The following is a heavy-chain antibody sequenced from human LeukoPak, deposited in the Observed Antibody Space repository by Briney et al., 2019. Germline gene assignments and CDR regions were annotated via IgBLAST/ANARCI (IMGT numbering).Heavy chain of an antibody. CDR2: IYTSGST. J-gene: IGHJ4*02. D-gene: IGHD4-17*01. Sequence: PSDTLSLTCTVSCGSISSGSDYGCWIRQPVGKGLEWIGRIYTSGSTNYNPSLKSRVTISADTSKNQFSLKLTSVTAADTAVYYCARDGDSGDYAYWGQGTLVTVSS. CDR3: ARDGDSGDYAY. CDR1: CGSISSGSDY. V-gene: IGHV4-61*02.